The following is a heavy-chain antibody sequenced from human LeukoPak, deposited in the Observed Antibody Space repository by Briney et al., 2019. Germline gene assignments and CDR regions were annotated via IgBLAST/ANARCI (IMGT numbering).Heavy chain of an antibody. J-gene: IGHJ4*02. CDR1: GFTFSTYI. CDR3: AKGRYYFDY. CDR2: ISGSGGST. Sequence: GGSLRLSCAASGFTFSTYIMNWVRQTPGKGLEWVSAISGSGGSTYYADSVKGRFTISRDNSKNTLYLQMNSLRAEDTAVYYCAKGRYYFDYWGQGTLVTVSS. V-gene: IGHV3-23*01.